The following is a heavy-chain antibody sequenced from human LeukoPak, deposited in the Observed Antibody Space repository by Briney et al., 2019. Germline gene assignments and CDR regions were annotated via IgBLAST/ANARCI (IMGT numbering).Heavy chain of an antibody. D-gene: IGHD4-17*01. CDR2: ISTYYGNT. CDR3: VRALRDFDY. Sequence: ASVKVSCKASGYTFTNYGISWVRQAPGQGLEWMGWISTYYGNTNYAQKLQGRVTMTIDTSTSTAYMELRSLRSDDTAVYYCVRALRDFDYWGQGTLVTVSS. CDR1: GYTFTNYG. J-gene: IGHJ4*02. V-gene: IGHV1-18*01.